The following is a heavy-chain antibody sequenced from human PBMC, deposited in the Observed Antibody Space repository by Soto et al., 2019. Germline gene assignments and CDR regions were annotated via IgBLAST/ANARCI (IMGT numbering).Heavy chain of an antibody. CDR2: IKSDGSST. J-gene: IGHJ3*02. CDR3: TRGTAPSIPNAFDI. V-gene: IGHV3-74*01. CDR1: GFTFSTYW. Sequence: EVPLVESGGDLVQPGGSLRLSCAASGFTFSTYWMHWVRQAPGKGLVWVSRIKSDGSSTFYADSVKGRFTISRDNAKNTLYIQMKRLRAEDTAVYYCTRGTAPSIPNAFDIWGQGTMVTVSS. D-gene: IGHD2-21*01.